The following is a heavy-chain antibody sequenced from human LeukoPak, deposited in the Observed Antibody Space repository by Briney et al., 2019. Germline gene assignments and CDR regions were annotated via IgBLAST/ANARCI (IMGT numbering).Heavy chain of an antibody. Sequence: SQTLSLTCAISGDSVSSNSAAWNWIRQSPSGGLEWLGRTYYRSKWYNDYAVSVKNRITINPDTSKNQFSLQLNSVTPEDTAVYYCARDLQQYSSGWYRAFDIWGQGTMVTVSS. D-gene: IGHD6-19*01. CDR2: TYYRSKWYN. V-gene: IGHV6-1*01. J-gene: IGHJ3*02. CDR3: ARDLQQYSSGWYRAFDI. CDR1: GDSVSSNSAA.